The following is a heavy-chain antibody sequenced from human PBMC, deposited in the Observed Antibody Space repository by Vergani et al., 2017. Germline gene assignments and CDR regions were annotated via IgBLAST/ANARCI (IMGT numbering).Heavy chain of an antibody. D-gene: IGHD6-19*01. V-gene: IGHV3-21*04. CDR3: AKVGRSEVAGTFGAFDI. CDR1: GFTFSHYS. Sequence: EVQLVESGGGLVKPGGSLRLSCVASGFTFSHYSMNWVRQAPGKGLEWVSSISGNNDDVYYADSVKGRFTISRDNAKNSLFLEMNSLRPEDTAVYYCAKVGRSEVAGTFGAFDIWGQGTMVTVSS. CDR2: ISGNNDDV. J-gene: IGHJ3*02.